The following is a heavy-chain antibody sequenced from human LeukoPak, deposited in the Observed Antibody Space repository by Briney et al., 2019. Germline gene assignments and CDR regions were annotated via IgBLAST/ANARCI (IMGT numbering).Heavy chain of an antibody. J-gene: IGHJ2*01. CDR1: GYSISSGYY. Sequence: SETLSLTCAVSGYSISSGYYWGWVRQPPGKGLEWIASIYHSGSTHHNPSLKSRVTISVDTSKNQFSLKLNSVTATDTAVYYCGRHRYYYDTNGYSFDLWGRGTLVTVSS. CDR2: IYHSGST. CDR3: GRHRYYYDTNGYSFDL. D-gene: IGHD3-22*01. V-gene: IGHV4-38-2*01.